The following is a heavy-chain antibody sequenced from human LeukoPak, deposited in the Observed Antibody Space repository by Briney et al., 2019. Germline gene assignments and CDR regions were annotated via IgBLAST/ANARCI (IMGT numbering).Heavy chain of an antibody. Sequence: ASVNVSFKASSYTFTSYGLSWVRQAPGQGLEWMGWISDSNNKTNYAQNLQGRVTMTTDTSTSTAYMELRSLRSDDTAVYYCAMKAVPRPRLYDAFDFWGQGTVVTVSS. V-gene: IGHV1-18*01. CDR2: ISDSNNKT. J-gene: IGHJ3*01. CDR1: SYTFTSYG. CDR3: AMKAVPRPRLYDAFDF. D-gene: IGHD2-2*02.